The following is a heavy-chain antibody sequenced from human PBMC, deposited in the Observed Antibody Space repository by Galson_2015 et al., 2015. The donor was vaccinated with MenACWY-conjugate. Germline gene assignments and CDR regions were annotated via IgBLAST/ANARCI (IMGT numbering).Heavy chain of an antibody. D-gene: IGHD3/OR15-3a*01. Sequence: IHWVRQAPGKGLEWVAVISYDGSNKYYADSVKGRFTISRDDSNNTLYLQMNSLRPEDTGVYFCAKDRPPRGLTRFYYGMDVWGLGTTVTVSS. CDR3: AKDRPPRGLTRFYYGMDV. CDR2: ISYDGSNK. V-gene: IGHV3-30*04. J-gene: IGHJ6*02.